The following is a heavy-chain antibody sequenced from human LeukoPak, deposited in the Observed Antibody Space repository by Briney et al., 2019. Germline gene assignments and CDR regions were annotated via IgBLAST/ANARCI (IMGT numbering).Heavy chain of an antibody. D-gene: IGHD1-26*01. CDR2: ISGSGGST. Sequence: GGSLRLSCAASGFTFSSYAMSWVRQAPGKGLEWVSAISGSGGSTYYADSVKGRFTISRDNSKNTLYLQMNSLRVEDTAIYYCAKVLDSGSFPDYWGQGTLATVSS. J-gene: IGHJ4*02. CDR3: AKVLDSGSFPDY. CDR1: GFTFSSYA. V-gene: IGHV3-23*01.